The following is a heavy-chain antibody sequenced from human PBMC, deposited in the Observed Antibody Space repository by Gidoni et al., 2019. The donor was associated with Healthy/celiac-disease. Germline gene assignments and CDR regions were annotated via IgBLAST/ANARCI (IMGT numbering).Heavy chain of an antibody. V-gene: IGHV4-39*01. Sequence: QLQLQESGPGLVKPSETLSLTCTVSGGSISSSSYYWGWIRQPPGKGLEWIGSIYHSGSTYYNPSLKSRVTISVDTSKNQFSLKLSSVTAADTAVYYCARSWGSSGVPWFDPWGQGTLVTVSS. J-gene: IGHJ5*02. CDR2: IYHSGST. CDR1: GGSISSSSYY. D-gene: IGHD6-6*01. CDR3: ARSWGSSGVPWFDP.